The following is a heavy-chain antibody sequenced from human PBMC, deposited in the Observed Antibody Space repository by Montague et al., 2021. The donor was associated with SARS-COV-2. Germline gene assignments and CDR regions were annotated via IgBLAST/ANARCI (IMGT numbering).Heavy chain of an antibody. CDR1: GGSISSANYY. CDR2: IYYSGSS. CDR3: ASQSGSYYTYFDL. V-gene: IGHV4-31*01. D-gene: IGHD1-26*01. J-gene: IGHJ4*02. Sequence: TLSLTCSVSGGSISSANYYWSWIRQHPRKGLEFIGYIYYSGSSFYNPSLKSLLTVSVYTSKNRFFLRLSSVTAADTAIYFCASQSGSYYTYFDLWGQGTLVTVSS.